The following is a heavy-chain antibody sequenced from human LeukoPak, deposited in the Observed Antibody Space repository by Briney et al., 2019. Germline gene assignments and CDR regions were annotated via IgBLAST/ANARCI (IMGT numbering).Heavy chain of an antibody. J-gene: IGHJ6*03. CDR3: ARRSGRGYDAYYYYYMDV. Sequence: SETLSLTCTVSGYSISSGYHWAWFRQTPGKGLEWLGSIYQDGSTYDNLSLKSRVTLSVDTSKNQFSLKLSSVTAADTAVYYCARRSGRGYDAYYYYYMDVWGKGTTVTVSS. D-gene: IGHD5-12*01. V-gene: IGHV4-38-2*02. CDR2: IYQDGST. CDR1: GYSISSGYH.